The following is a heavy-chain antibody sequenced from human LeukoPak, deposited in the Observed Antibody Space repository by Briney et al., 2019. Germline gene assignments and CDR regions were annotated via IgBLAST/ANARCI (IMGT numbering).Heavy chain of an antibody. J-gene: IGHJ5*01. V-gene: IGHV3-30*04. CDR3: AREKPSGGTPIDS. Sequence: QPGGSLRLSCAASGFTFSSYAMHWVRQAPGKGLEWVAIISYDVSNKYYADPVKGRFTISRDNSKKTLSLQMNRLRAEDTAVYYCAREKPSGGTPIDSWGQGSLVTVSS. CDR1: GFTFSSYA. CDR2: ISYDVSNK. D-gene: IGHD1-26*01.